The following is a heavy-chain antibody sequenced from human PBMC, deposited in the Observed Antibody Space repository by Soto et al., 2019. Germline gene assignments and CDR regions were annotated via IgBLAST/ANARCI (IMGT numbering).Heavy chain of an antibody. V-gene: IGHV3-23*01. CDR3: AKDQRPVPPGIAAAGTDWFDP. CDR2: ISGSGGST. J-gene: IGHJ5*02. Sequence: GSLRLSCAASGFTFSSYAMSWVRQAPGKGLEWVSAISGSGGSTYYADSVKGRFTISRDNSKNTLYLQMNSLRAEDTAVYYCAKDQRPVPPGIAAAGTDWFDPWGQGTLVTVSS. D-gene: IGHD6-13*01. CDR1: GFTFSSYA.